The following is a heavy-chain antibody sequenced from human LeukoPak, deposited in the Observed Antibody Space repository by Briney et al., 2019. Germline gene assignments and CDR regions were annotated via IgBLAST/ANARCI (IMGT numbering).Heavy chain of an antibody. D-gene: IGHD1-1*01. CDR2: IKYDGNEE. CDR1: GFTFSSYW. CDR3: KSGGAAPGSFDY. Sequence: GGSLRLSCAASGFTFSSYWMSWMREAPGKGLEWVANIKYDGNEEYYVDSVKGRFTISRDNAKNSLYLQLNSLRVEDTAVYYCKSGGAAPGSFDYWGQGTLVTVSP. V-gene: IGHV3-7*01. J-gene: IGHJ4*02.